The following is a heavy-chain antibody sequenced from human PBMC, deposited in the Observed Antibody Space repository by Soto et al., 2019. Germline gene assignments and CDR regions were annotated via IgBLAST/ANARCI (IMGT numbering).Heavy chain of an antibody. CDR1: GYTFTHYA. V-gene: IGHV1-3*04. J-gene: IGHJ3*02. CDR3: ARQGDSRILRDTFDI. D-gene: IGHD2-8*01. CDR2: INTDNGNT. Sequence: QVQLVQSGAEVKQPGASVKVSCKSSGYTFTHYAMHWVRQAPGQGLEWLGWINTDNGNTAFSPKFQGRVSITVDTSASTAYVDLSSLISEDTAVYYCARQGDSRILRDTFDIWGQGTLVTVAS.